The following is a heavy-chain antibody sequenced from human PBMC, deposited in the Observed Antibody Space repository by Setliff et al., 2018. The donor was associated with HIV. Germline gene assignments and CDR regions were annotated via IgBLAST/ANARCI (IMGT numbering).Heavy chain of an antibody. CDR2: LYYSGNT. CDR1: GGSITSSSYY. V-gene: IGHV4-39*02. D-gene: IGHD6-19*01. J-gene: IGHJ1*01. CDR3: AKDGSGWSQH. Sequence: SETLSLTCTVSGGSITSSSYYWGWIRQVPGKGLEWIGSLYYSGNTYYNPSLKSRVTISADKSKNQFSLKLSSVTAADMAVYYCAKDGSGWSQHWGQGTRVTVSS.